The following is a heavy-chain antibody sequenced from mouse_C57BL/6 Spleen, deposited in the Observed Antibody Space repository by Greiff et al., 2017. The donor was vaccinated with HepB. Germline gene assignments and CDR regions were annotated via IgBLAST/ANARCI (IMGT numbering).Heavy chain of an antibody. J-gene: IGHJ4*01. D-gene: IGHD1-1*01. CDR2: INPGSGGT. CDR3: ARKGDYGSREDAMDY. CDR1: GYAFTNYL. V-gene: IGHV1-54*01. Sequence: VQLKESGAELVRPGPSVKVSCKASGYAFTNYLIEWVKQRPGQGLEWIGVINPGSGGTNYNEKFKGKATLTADKSSSTAYMQLSSLTSEDSAVYFCARKGDYGSREDAMDYWGQGTSVTVSS.